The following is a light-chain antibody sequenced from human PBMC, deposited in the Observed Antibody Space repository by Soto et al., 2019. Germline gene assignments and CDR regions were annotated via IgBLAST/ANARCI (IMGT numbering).Light chain of an antibody. J-gene: IGLJ7*01. CDR2: RND. CDR1: SSNIGSNY. CDR3: VAWDDSLSGGV. V-gene: IGLV1-47*01. Sequence: QSVLTQPPTASGTPGQRVTISCSGSSSNIGSNYVYWYQQVPGTAPKLLIYRNDQRPSGVPDRFSGSKSGTSASLDISGLRSEDEADYYCVAWDDSLSGGVFGGGTQLTVL.